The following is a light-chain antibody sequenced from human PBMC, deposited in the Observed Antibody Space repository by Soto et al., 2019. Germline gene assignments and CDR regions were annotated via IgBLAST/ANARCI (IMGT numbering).Light chain of an antibody. V-gene: IGLV2-8*01. J-gene: IGLJ3*02. CDR1: SSDVGAYKY. CDR2: EVT. Sequence: QSALTQPPSASGSPGQSVTISCTGTSSDVGAYKYVSWYQQYPGKAPKLMIYEVTKRPPGVPDRFSGSKSGNTASLTVSGLQAEDVADYYCTSYVGNDIWVFGGGTKLTVL. CDR3: TSYVGNDIWV.